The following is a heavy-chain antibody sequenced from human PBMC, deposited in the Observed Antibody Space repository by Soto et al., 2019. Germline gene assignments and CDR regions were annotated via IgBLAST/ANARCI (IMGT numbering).Heavy chain of an antibody. D-gene: IGHD3-3*01. J-gene: IGHJ6*02. V-gene: IGHV4-34*01. Sequence: QVQLQQWGAGLLKPSETLSLMCVVNGGSFSGYYWSWVRQPPGKGLEWIGEINHSGITDSSPSLKSRVTISVDASRSEFSLNLTSVTAADTAVYYCARGRSSVPDRRGIGYYGLDVWGQGTTVTVS. CDR2: INHSGIT. CDR3: ARGRSSVPDRRGIGYYGLDV. CDR1: GGSFSGYY.